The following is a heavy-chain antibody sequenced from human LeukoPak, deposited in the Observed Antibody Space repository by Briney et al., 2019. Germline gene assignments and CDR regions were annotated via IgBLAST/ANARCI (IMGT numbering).Heavy chain of an antibody. Sequence: ASVKVSCKASGYTFTSYYMHLVRQAPGQGLEWMGIINPSGGSTSYAQKFQGRVTMTRDTSTSTVYMELSSLRPEDTAVYYCARGTTWDAFDIWGQGTMVTVSS. CDR1: GYTFTSYY. V-gene: IGHV1-46*01. J-gene: IGHJ3*02. CDR3: ARGTTWDAFDI. D-gene: IGHD1-7*01. CDR2: INPSGGST.